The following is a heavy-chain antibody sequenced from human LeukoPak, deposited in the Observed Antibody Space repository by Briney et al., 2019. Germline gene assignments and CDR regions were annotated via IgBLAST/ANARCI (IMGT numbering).Heavy chain of an antibody. CDR3: ARDAGDSAYYYNYAMDV. CDR2: ITSSGNYI. V-gene: IGHV3-21*06. Sequence: GGSLRLSCAASGFTFSSYSMNWVRQAPGKGLEWVSFITSSGNYIYYADSVKGRLTIYRDNAKNSLFLQMNSLRAEDTAVYYCARDAGDSAYYYNYAMDVWGQGTTVTVSS. J-gene: IGHJ6*02. D-gene: IGHD2-21*02. CDR1: GFTFSSYS.